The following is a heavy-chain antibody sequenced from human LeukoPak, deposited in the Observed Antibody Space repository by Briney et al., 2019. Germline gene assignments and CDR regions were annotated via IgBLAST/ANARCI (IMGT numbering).Heavy chain of an antibody. CDR1: GFTFHDYA. CDR3: VKGSENYYDSRFDD. J-gene: IGHJ4*02. CDR2: INWNSGSI. V-gene: IGHV3-9*01. Sequence: PGRSLRLSCAASGFTFHDYAMHWVRQAPGKGLEWVSGINWNSGSIGYADSGKGRFTISRDNAKNSLYLQMNSLRAEDTALYYCVKGSENYYDSRFDDWGQGTLVTVSS. D-gene: IGHD3-22*01.